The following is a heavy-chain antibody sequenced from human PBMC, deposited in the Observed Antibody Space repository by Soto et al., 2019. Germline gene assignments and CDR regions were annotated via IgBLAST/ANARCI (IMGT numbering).Heavy chain of an antibody. J-gene: IGHJ4*02. D-gene: IGHD3-16*01. Sequence: AGRCINKNRVGVGWIRQPPGKALEWLALIYWDDDKRYSPSLKSRLTITKDTSKNQVVLTMTNMDPVDTVTYYCTRALGSWGAYYFDYWGQGILVTVSS. CDR1: GRCINKNRVG. CDR3: TRALGSWGAYYFDY. CDR2: IYWDDDK. V-gene: IGHV2-5*02.